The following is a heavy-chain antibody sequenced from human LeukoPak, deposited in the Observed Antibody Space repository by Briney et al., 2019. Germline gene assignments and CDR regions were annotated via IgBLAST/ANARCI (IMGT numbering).Heavy chain of an antibody. CDR1: GYSFTSYH. CDR3: ARASDSSGYYGGYYFDY. CDR2: IDPSVGST. D-gene: IGHD3-22*01. V-gene: IGHV1-46*01. Sequence: GASVKVSCKASGYSFTSYHMHWVRQDPGQGLEWMGIIDPSVGSTSYARKFQGRVTMTRDTSTSTVYMELSSLRSEDTAVYYCARASDSSGYYGGYYFDYWGQGTLVTVSS. J-gene: IGHJ4*02.